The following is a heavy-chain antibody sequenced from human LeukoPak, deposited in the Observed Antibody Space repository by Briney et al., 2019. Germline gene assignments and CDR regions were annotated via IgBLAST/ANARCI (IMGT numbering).Heavy chain of an antibody. D-gene: IGHD3-3*01. CDR1: GFTFSGSD. V-gene: IGHV3-23*01. J-gene: IGHJ6*02. CDR3: AKSVAIYFYYGLDV. Sequence: PGGSLRLSCAASGFTFSGSDMSWVRQAPGKGLEWVSAIDAGGGSTYYAEPVKGRFTISRDNSKNSLFLQMNSLRVEDTAPYYCAKSVAIYFYYGLDVWGQGTTVTVSS. CDR2: IDAGGGST.